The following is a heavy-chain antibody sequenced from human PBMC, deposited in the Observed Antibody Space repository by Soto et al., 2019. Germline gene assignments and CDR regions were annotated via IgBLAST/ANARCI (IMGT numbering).Heavy chain of an antibody. V-gene: IGHV5-10-1*01. D-gene: IGHD2-2*01. CDR2: IDPSDSYS. Sequence: GESLKISCKGSGYSFTSYLISWVRQMPGKGLEWMGRIDPSDSYSNYSPSFQGHVTISADKSISTAYLQWSSQKASDTAMYYCARYGSSTSGAFDIWGQGTMVTVSS. J-gene: IGHJ3*02. CDR1: GYSFTSYL. CDR3: ARYGSSTSGAFDI.